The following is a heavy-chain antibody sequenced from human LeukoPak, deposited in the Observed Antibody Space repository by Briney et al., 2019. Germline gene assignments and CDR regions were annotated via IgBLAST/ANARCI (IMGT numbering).Heavy chain of an antibody. CDR3: ARVLRGWFGELLLDY. CDR1: GGSISSSNW. D-gene: IGHD3-10*01. J-gene: IGHJ4*02. Sequence: PSETLSLTCAVSGGSISSSNWWSWVRQPPGKGLEWIGEIYHSGSTNYNPSLKSRVTISVDKSKNQFSLKLSSVTAADTAVYYCARVLRGWFGELLLDYWGQGTLVTVSS. CDR2: IYHSGST. V-gene: IGHV4-4*02.